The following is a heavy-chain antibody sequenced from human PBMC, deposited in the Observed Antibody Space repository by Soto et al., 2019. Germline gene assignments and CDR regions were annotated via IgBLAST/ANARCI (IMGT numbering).Heavy chain of an antibody. J-gene: IGHJ5*02. V-gene: IGHV4-59*13. CDR3: ARDRDRHSSGLPSFDP. D-gene: IGHD3-22*01. CDR2: IYYTGTH. Sequence: RTKTLSLTCSVSGGSLSNYYWSWVRQPPGKRLEWIGYIYYTGTHDYNPSLRGRATISVDTSKDQFSLKLTSVTAADTAVYYCARDRDRHSSGLPSFDPWGQGILVTVSS. CDR1: GGSLSNYY.